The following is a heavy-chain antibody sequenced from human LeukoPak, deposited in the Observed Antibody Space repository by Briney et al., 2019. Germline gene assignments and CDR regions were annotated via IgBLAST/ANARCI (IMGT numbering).Heavy chain of an antibody. Sequence: GGSLRLSCAASGFTFSSYGMSWVRQAPGKGLEWVSGITGRGGSTSYADSVKGRFTISRDNSKNTLYLQMNSLRAEDTAVYYCAKVFRYYGSGSYYYYYYYYMDVWCKGTTVTISS. V-gene: IGHV3-23*01. CDR1: GFTFSSYG. CDR2: ITGRGGST. CDR3: AKVFRYYGSGSYYYYYYYYMDV. J-gene: IGHJ6*03. D-gene: IGHD3-10*01.